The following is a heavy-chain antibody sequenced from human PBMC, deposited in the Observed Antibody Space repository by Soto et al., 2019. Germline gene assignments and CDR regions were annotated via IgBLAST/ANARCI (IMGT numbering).Heavy chain of an antibody. J-gene: IGHJ5*02. CDR1: GFTFTTSG. CDR2: IVVGSGNT. Sequence: ASVKVSCKASGFTFTTSGIHWVRQARGQGLEWMGWIVVGSGNTKYNQKFQERVTLTRDMATDTAYMDLRSLTSADTSIYYCAAVVPPSGILERLGLDPWGQGTLVTVSS. V-gene: IGHV1-58*02. D-gene: IGHD3-3*01. CDR3: AAVVPPSGILERLGLDP.